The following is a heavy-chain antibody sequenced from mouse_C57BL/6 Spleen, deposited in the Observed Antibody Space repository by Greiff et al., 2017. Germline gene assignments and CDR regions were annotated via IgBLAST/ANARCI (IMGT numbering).Heavy chain of an antibody. Sequence: QVQLQQPGAELVKPGASVKLSCTASGYTFTSYWMHWVKQRPGRGLEWIGRIDPNGGGTKYNEKFKSKATLTVDKHSSTAYMQLSSLTSDDSAVYYCARGGGSSYRLYYFDYWGQGTTLTVSS. D-gene: IGHD1-1*01. CDR2: IDPNGGGT. J-gene: IGHJ2*01. V-gene: IGHV1-72*01. CDR3: ARGGGSSYRLYYFDY. CDR1: GYTFTSYW.